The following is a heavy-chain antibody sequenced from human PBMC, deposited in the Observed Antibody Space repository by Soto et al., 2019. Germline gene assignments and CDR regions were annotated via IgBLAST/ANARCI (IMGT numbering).Heavy chain of an antibody. CDR2: IIPIFGTA. V-gene: IGHV1-69*12. D-gene: IGHD6-19*01. CDR3: ARDPLLIAVAGTDYYYGMDV. Sequence: QVQLVQSGAEVKKPGSSVKVSCKASGGTFSSYAISWVRQAPGQGLEWMGGIIPIFGTANYAQKFQGRVTITADDSTSTAYMELRRLRSEDTALYYCARDPLLIAVAGTDYYYGMDVWGQGTTVTVSS. CDR1: GGTFSSYA. J-gene: IGHJ6*02.